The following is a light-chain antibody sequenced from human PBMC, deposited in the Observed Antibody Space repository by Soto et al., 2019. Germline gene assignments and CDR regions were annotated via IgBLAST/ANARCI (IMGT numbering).Light chain of an antibody. CDR2: DVD. Sequence: QSALTQPRSVSGSFGQSVTISCTGTSSDVGDSDSVSWYQQHPGRAPKLMISDVDKRPSVVPDRFSGSKSGNTASLTISGLQSDDEADYYCCSYAGSHTWVFGGGTKLTVL. J-gene: IGLJ3*02. CDR1: SSDVGDSDS. CDR3: CSYAGSHTWV. V-gene: IGLV2-11*01.